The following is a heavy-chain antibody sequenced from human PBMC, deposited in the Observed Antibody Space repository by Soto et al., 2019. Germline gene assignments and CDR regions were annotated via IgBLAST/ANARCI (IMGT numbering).Heavy chain of an antibody. J-gene: IGHJ4*02. CDR1: GFTFSSYA. V-gene: IGHV3-23*01. Sequence: PRGSLRLSCAASGFTFSSYAMSWVRQDPGKGLEWVSAISGSGGSTYYADSVKGRFTISRDNSKNTLYLQMNSLRAEDTAVYYCAKDGAGVTATPDYYFDYWGQGTLVTVSS. D-gene: IGHD2-21*02. CDR3: AKDGAGVTATPDYYFDY. CDR2: ISGSGGST.